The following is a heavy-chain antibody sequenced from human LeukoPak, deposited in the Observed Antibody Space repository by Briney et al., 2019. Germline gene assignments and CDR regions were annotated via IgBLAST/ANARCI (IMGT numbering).Heavy chain of an antibody. Sequence: ASVKVSCKVSGYTLTELSMHWVRQAPGKGLEWMGGFDPEDGETIYAQKFQGRVTMTEDTSTDTAYMGLSSLRSEDTAVYYCATVGYYGSGSSNWFDPWGQGTLVTVSS. CDR2: FDPEDGET. J-gene: IGHJ5*02. D-gene: IGHD3-10*01. CDR3: ATVGYYGSGSSNWFDP. CDR1: GYTLTELS. V-gene: IGHV1-24*01.